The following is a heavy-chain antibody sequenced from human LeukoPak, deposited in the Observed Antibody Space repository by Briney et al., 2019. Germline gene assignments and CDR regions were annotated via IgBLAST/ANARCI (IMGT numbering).Heavy chain of an antibody. J-gene: IGHJ4*02. CDR1: GFIFSSYW. CDR3: ARALPSYYYDSSGSVN. CDR2: INSDGSST. D-gene: IGHD3-22*01. V-gene: IGHV3-74*01. Sequence: LPGGSLRLSCAASGFIFSSYWMPWVRQAPGKGLVWVSRINSDGSSTSYADSVKGRFTISRDNAKNTLYLQMNSLRAEDTAVYYCARALPSYYYDSSGSVNWGQGTLVTVSS.